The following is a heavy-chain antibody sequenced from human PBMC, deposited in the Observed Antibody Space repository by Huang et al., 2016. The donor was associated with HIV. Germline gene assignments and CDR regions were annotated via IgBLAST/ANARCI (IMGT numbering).Heavy chain of an antibody. CDR3: ATGFDTYYDI. D-gene: IGHD2-21*01. CDR2: FAPEQGET. J-gene: IGHJ3*02. CDR1: GYTLTELS. V-gene: IGHV1-24*01. Sequence: QVQLVQSGAEVKKPGASVKVSCKVSGYTLTELSIHWVRQAPGKGLEWMGGFAPEQGETNDAQNCQGRGTMTEDTSTDTAYMELNSLRSEDTAVYYCATGFDTYYDIWGQGTMVIASS.